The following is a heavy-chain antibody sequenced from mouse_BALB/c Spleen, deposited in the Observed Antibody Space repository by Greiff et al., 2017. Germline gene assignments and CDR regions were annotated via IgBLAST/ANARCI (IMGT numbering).Heavy chain of an antibody. J-gene: IGHJ3*01. Sequence: VQRVESGPGLVAPSQSLSITCTVSGFSLTSYGVHWVRQPPGKGLEWLGVIWAGGSTNYNSALMSRLSISKDNSKSQVFLKMNSLQTDDTAMYYCAREYDYDGGAWFAYWGQGTLVTVSA. CDR3: AREYDYDGGAWFAY. V-gene: IGHV2-9*02. D-gene: IGHD2-4*01. CDR2: IWAGGST. CDR1: GFSLTSYG.